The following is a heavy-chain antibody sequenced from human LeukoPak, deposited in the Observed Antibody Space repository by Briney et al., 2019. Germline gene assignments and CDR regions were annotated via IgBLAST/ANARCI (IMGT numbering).Heavy chain of an antibody. V-gene: IGHV3-11*04. CDR1: GFSFSDYY. CDR3: AKDSSGWYMVY. CDR2: ISSSGSSI. D-gene: IGHD6-19*01. J-gene: IGHJ4*02. Sequence: GGSLRLSCAASGFSFSDYYMSWVRQAPGKGLEWVSFISSSGSSIYYADSVKGRFTISRDNSKNTLYLQMNSLRAEDTAVYYCAKDSSGWYMVYWGQGTLVTVSS.